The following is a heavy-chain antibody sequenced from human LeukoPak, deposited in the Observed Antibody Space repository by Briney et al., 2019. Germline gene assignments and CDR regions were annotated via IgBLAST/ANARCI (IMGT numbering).Heavy chain of an antibody. V-gene: IGHV5-51*01. Sequence: GGSLKISCKGSGYSFTNFWIGCVRQMPGKGLEWMGIIHPGDSDTRYSPSFQGQVTISADKSISTAYLQWNSLKASDTAMYYCARRSGSYFDYWGQGTLVTVSS. CDR2: IHPGDSDT. D-gene: IGHD1-26*01. J-gene: IGHJ4*02. CDR1: GYSFTNFW. CDR3: ARRSGSYFDY.